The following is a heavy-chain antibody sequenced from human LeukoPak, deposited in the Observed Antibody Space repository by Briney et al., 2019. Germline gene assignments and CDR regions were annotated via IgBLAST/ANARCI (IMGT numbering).Heavy chain of an antibody. CDR2: MNPSGGST. Sequence: ASVKVSCKPAGYTFSNYGIKWVRQAPGQGLEWRGLMNPSGGSTRYVQKFQGRVTMTRDMSTSTVYMELSSLRPEDMATFYCARGRVTYNFDYWGQGTLVTVSS. CDR3: ARGRVTYNFDY. V-gene: IGHV1-46*01. J-gene: IGHJ4*02. D-gene: IGHD2-21*02. CDR1: GYTFSNYG.